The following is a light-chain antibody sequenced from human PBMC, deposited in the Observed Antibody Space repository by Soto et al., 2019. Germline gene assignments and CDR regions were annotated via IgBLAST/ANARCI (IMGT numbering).Light chain of an antibody. V-gene: IGLV2-23*01. CDR3: CSYAGTRTSWV. Sequence: QSVLTQPASVSWFLGQSITMSCTGSSSDVGTFNLVSWFQQHPGKAPKLLIFEGTKRPSGVSDRFSGSKSGNTASLTISGLQAEDEADYHCCSYAGTRTSWVFGTGTKLTVL. CDR2: EGT. J-gene: IGLJ1*01. CDR1: SSDVGTFNL.